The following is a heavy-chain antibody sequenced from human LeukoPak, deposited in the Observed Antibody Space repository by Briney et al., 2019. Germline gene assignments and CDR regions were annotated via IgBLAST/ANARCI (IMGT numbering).Heavy chain of an antibody. Sequence: PGGSLRLSCAASGFTFDDYAMHWVRQAPGKGLEWVSGISWNSGSIGYADSVKGRFTISRDNAKNSLYLQINSLRAEDTALYYCAKGYCSSTSCYAGVYYYYYMDVWGKGTTVTVSS. V-gene: IGHV3-9*01. D-gene: IGHD2-2*01. CDR2: ISWNSGSI. J-gene: IGHJ6*03. CDR3: AKGYCSSTSCYAGVYYYYYMDV. CDR1: GFTFDDYA.